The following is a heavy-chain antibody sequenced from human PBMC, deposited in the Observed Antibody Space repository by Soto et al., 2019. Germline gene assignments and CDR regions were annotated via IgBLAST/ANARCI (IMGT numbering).Heavy chain of an antibody. V-gene: IGHV1-3*01. CDR1: GYTFTSYA. D-gene: IGHD3-9*01. J-gene: IGHJ4*02. Sequence: GASVNVSCKASGYTFTSYAMHWVRQAPGQRLEWMGWINAGNGNTKYSQKFQGRVTITRDTSASTAYMELSSLRSEDTAVYYCAGGYYDILTGTLDYWGQGTLVTVSS. CDR2: INAGNGNT. CDR3: AGGYYDILTGTLDY.